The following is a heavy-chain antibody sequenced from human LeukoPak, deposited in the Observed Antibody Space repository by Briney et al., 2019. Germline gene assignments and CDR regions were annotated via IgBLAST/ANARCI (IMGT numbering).Heavy chain of an antibody. Sequence: GRSLRLSCAASGFTFSSYGMHWVRQAPGKGLEWVAVIWYDGSNKYYADSVKGRFTISRDNSENTLYLQMNSLRAEDTAVYYCAGSIAVAGTIDYWGQGTLVTVSS. V-gene: IGHV3-33*01. J-gene: IGHJ4*02. CDR2: IWYDGSNK. D-gene: IGHD6-19*01. CDR1: GFTFSSYG. CDR3: AGSIAVAGTIDY.